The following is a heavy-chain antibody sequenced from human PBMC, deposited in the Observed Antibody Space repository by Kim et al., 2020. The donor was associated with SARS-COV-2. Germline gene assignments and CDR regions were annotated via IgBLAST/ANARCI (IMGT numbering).Heavy chain of an antibody. CDR2: IYTSGST. CDR3: ARDLDSGYYDSSGYILDY. CDR1: GGSISSYY. Sequence: SETLSLTCTVSGGSISSYYWSWIRQPAGKGLEWIGRIYTSGSTNYNPSLKSRVTMSVDTSKNQFSLKLSSVTAADTAVYYCARDLDSGYYDSSGYILDYWGQGTLVTVSS. V-gene: IGHV4-4*07. D-gene: IGHD3-22*01. J-gene: IGHJ4*02.